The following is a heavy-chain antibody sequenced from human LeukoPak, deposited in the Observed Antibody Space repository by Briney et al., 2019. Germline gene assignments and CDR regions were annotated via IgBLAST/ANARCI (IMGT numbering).Heavy chain of an antibody. J-gene: IGHJ4*02. V-gene: IGHV4-61*05. CDR2: IYYSGSA. CDR1: GYSISSGYY. D-gene: IGHD4-17*01. Sequence: SETLSLTCTVSGYSISSGYYWGWIRQPPGKGLEWIGYIYYSGSANYNPSLKSRVTISVDTSKNQFSLKLSSVTAADTAVYYCAPLYGDSSYWGQGTLVTVSS. CDR3: APLYGDSSY.